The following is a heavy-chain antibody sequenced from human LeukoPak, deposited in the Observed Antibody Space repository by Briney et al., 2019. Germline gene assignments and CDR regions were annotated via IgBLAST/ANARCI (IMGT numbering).Heavy chain of an antibody. D-gene: IGHD1-26*01. Sequence: GGSLRLSCAASGFTFSTYSMNWVRQAPGKGLEWLSYISSGSSTIYYADSVKGRFTISRDNAKNSLYLQMNCLRSEDTAVYYCARVTVGATADYFDYWGQGTLVTVSS. CDR2: ISSGSSTI. CDR1: GFTFSTYS. CDR3: ARVTVGATADYFDY. V-gene: IGHV3-48*01. J-gene: IGHJ4*02.